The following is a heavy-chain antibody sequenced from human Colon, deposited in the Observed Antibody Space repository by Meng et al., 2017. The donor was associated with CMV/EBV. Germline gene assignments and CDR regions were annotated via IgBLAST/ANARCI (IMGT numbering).Heavy chain of an antibody. D-gene: IGHD2-15*01. J-gene: IGHJ6*02. Sequence: GGSLRPSGATPGFTFDNYAMSWVRQAPGKGLEWVSAIVGGGGSRTYYADSVKGRFTISRDNSKSTLYLQINSPRVEDTAVYYCAKREYCSGSSCYTLNYYYYAVDVWGQGTTVTVSS. CDR2: IVGGGGSRT. CDR1: GFTFDNYA. V-gene: IGHV3-23*01. CDR3: AKREYCSGSSCYTLNYYYYAVDV.